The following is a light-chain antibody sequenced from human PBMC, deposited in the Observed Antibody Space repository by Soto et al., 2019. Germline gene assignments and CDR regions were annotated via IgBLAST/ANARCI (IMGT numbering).Light chain of an antibody. Sequence: SVGDRVTITCRASQSISSWLAWYQQKPGKAPKLLIYDASSLESGVPSRFSGSGSGTEFTLTISSLQPDDFATYYCQQYNSYSITFGQGTRLEIK. J-gene: IGKJ5*01. CDR3: QQYNSYSIT. CDR2: DAS. CDR1: QSISSW. V-gene: IGKV1-5*01.